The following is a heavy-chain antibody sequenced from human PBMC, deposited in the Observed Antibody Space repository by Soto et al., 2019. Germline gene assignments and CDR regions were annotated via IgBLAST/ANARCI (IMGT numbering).Heavy chain of an antibody. Sequence: SETLSLTCAVYGGSFSGYYWSWIRQPPGKGLEWIGEINHSGSTNYNPSLRSRVTISVDTSKNQFSLKLSSVTAADTAVYYCARGGSSSPKRFFDYWGQGTLVTVSS. CDR1: GGSFSGYY. D-gene: IGHD6-6*01. J-gene: IGHJ4*02. V-gene: IGHV4-34*01. CDR3: ARGGSSSPKRFFDY. CDR2: INHSGST.